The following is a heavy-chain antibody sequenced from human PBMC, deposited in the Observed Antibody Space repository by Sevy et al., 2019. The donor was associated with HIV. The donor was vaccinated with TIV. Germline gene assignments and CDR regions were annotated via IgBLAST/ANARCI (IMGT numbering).Heavy chain of an antibody. V-gene: IGHV3-23*01. D-gene: IGHD2-15*01. Sequence: GGSLRLSCAASGFTFSSYAMSWVRQAPGNGLEWVSAISGSGGSTYYADSVKGRFTISRDNSKNTLYLQMNSLRAEDTAVYYCAKGSYCSGGSCYGGIFDYWGQGTLVTVSS. CDR3: AKGSYCSGGSCYGGIFDY. CDR2: ISGSGGST. CDR1: GFTFSSYA. J-gene: IGHJ4*02.